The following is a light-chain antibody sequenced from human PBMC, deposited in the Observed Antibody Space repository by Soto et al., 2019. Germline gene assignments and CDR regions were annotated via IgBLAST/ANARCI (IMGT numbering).Light chain of an antibody. CDR1: SSDVGGYNY. J-gene: IGLJ1*01. CDR2: DVN. V-gene: IGLV2-11*01. CDR3: CSYAGRYTYV. Sequence: QSVLTQPRSVSGSPGQSVAISCTGTSSDVGGYNYVSWYQQHPGKAPKVMIFDVNKRPSGVPDRFSGSKSGNTAFLTISGLQAEDEADYYCCSYAGRYTYVFGTGTKLTVL.